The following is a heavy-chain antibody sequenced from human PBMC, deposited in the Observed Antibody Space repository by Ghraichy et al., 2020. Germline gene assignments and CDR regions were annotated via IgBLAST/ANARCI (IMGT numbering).Heavy chain of an antibody. J-gene: IGHJ2*01. D-gene: IGHD5/OR15-5a*01. Sequence: GGSLRLSCAASGFTFSSYAMTWVRQAPGKGLEWVSATSGGGGSTYYADSVKGRFTISRDNSKNTLYLQMNSLRAEDTAVYSCAKVVSWRYFDLWGRRTLVTVSS. CDR1: GFTFSSYA. CDR3: AKVVSWRYFDL. V-gene: IGHV3-23*01. CDR2: TSGGGGST.